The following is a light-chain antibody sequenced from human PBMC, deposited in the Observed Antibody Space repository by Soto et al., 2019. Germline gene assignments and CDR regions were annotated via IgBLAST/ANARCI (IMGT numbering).Light chain of an antibody. CDR1: QSISGW. J-gene: IGKJ2*01. CDR3: QKYSSYSF. CDR2: DAS. Sequence: DIQMTQSPSTLSASVGDRVTITCRASQSISGWLAWYQQKPGRAPNLLISDASSLESGVPSRFSGSGSGTEFTLIISGRQPDVFATYYYQKYSSYSFLGQGTKLEIK. V-gene: IGKV1-5*01.